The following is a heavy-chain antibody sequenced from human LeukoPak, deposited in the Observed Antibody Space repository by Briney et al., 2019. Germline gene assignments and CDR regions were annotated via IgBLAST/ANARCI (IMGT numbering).Heavy chain of an antibody. J-gene: IGHJ4*02. CDR2: INHSGST. V-gene: IGHV4-34*01. D-gene: IGHD3-10*01. CDR3: ARRVMVRGVIDY. Sequence: PSETLSLTCAVYGGSFSGYYWSWIRQPPGKGLEWIGEINHSGSTNYNPSLKSRVTISVDTSKNQFSLKLSSVTAADTAVYYCARRVMVRGVIDYWGQGTLVTVSS. CDR1: GGSFSGYY.